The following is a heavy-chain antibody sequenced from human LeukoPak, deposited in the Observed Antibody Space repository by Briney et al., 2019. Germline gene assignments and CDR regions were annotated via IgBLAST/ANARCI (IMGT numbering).Heavy chain of an antibody. CDR1: GYTFTSHG. J-gene: IGHJ5*02. D-gene: IGHD2-2*01. Sequence: ASVKVSCKASGYTFTSHGISWVRQAPGQGLERMGWISAYNGNTNYAQKLQGRVTMTTDTSTSTAYMELRSLRSDDTAVYYCARWMGYCSSTSCPGRFDPWGQGTLVTVSS. V-gene: IGHV1-18*04. CDR2: ISAYNGNT. CDR3: ARWMGYCSSTSCPGRFDP.